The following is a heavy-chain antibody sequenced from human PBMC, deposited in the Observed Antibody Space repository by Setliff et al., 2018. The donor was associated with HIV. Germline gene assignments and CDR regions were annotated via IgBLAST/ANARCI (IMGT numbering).Heavy chain of an antibody. D-gene: IGHD1-1*01. Sequence: GGSLRLSCAGSGFTFNAYWMTWVRQAPGKGLEWLGFIRSTAYSGTTQYAASVKDRFTISRDNSKSIAYLQMNTLRSDDTAVYYCARGKSGFETTGIDYGMDLWGQGTTVTVSS. J-gene: IGHJ6*02. CDR2: IRSTAYSGTT. CDR1: GFTFNAYW. CDR3: ARGKSGFETTGIDYGMDL. V-gene: IGHV3-49*04.